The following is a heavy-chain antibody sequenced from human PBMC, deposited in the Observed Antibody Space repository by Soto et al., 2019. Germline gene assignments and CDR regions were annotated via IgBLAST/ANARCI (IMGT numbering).Heavy chain of an antibody. D-gene: IGHD4-17*01. J-gene: IGHJ1*01. CDR1: GFTFSSYG. Sequence: GGSLRLSCAASGFTFSSYGMHWVRQAPGKGLEWVAVIWYDGSNKYYADSVKGRFTIPRDNSKNTLYLQMNSLRAEDTAVYYCASSGLGDYLRVYLPHRAQGTLVPVSS. CDR3: ASSGLGDYLRVYLPH. V-gene: IGHV3-33*01. CDR2: IWYDGSNK.